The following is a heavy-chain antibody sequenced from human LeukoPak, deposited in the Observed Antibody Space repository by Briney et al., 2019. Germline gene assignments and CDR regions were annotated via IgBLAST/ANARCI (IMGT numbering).Heavy chain of an antibody. D-gene: IGHD3-10*01. J-gene: IGHJ5*02. CDR3: ARGGEYGSGSYYSWFDP. CDR1: GGSVSSYY. V-gene: IGHV4-59*02. Sequence: PSETLSLTCTVSGGSVSSYYWNWIRQPPGKGLEWIGYIYYTGSTNYNPSLKSRVTISVDTSKNQFSLKLSSVTAADTAVYYCARGGEYGSGSYYSWFDPWGQGTLVTVSS. CDR2: IYYTGST.